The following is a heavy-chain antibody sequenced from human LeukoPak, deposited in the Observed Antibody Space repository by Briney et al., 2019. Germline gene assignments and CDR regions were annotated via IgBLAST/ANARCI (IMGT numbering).Heavy chain of an antibody. Sequence: PSETLSLTCTVSGGSFSSGSYYWTWIRQPPGKGLEWIGYIYYSGSTNYNPSLKSRATISVDTSKNQFSLKLSSVTAADTAVYYCAREGYGGNFDYWGQGTLVTVSS. CDR2: IYYSGST. D-gene: IGHD4-23*01. V-gene: IGHV4-61*01. J-gene: IGHJ4*02. CDR1: GGSFSSGSYY. CDR3: AREGYGGNFDY.